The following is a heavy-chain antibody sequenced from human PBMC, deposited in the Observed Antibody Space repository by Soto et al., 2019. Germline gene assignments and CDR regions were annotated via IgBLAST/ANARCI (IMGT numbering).Heavy chain of an antibody. Sequence: GGSLRLSCVASGFTFNHHGMHWVRQAPGRGLEWVAVIWFDGSNQYYADSVKGRFSASRDNSKRTLYLQMNSLRAEDTAVYYCARXGDPVSGYPYYYYGMDVWGQGTTVTVSS. CDR2: IWFDGSNQ. J-gene: IGHJ6*02. D-gene: IGHD5-12*01. V-gene: IGHV3-33*01. CDR1: GFTFNHHG. CDR3: ARXGDPVSGYPYYYYGMDV.